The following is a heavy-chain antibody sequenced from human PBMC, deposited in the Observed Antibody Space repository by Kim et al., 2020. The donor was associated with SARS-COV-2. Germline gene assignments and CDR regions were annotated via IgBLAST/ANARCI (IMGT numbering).Heavy chain of an antibody. D-gene: IGHD1-20*01. V-gene: IGHV3-23*03. Sequence: YFATPMKGRFHITRDNSKNTLSLQVNSLRAEDTAVYYCAKVYNYLVDSWGQGTLVTVSS. CDR3: AKVYNYLVDS. J-gene: IGHJ4*02.